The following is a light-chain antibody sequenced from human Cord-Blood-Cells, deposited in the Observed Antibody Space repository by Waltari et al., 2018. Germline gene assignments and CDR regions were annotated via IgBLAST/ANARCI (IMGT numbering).Light chain of an antibody. CDR3: QQYNSSPLT. J-gene: IGKJ4*01. Sequence: DIQMTQSPSTLSASVGDRVTITCRASQSISSWLAWYQQKPGKAPKLLIYDASSLESGGPSRFSGSGSGTEFTLTISSLQPDDFATYYCQQYNSSPLTFGGGTKVEIK. CDR2: DAS. V-gene: IGKV1-5*01. CDR1: QSISSW.